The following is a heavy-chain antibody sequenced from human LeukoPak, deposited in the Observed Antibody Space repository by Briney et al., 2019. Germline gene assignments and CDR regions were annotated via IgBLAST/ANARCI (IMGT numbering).Heavy chain of an antibody. Sequence: GGSLRLSCAASGFTFSSYWMSWVRQAPGKGLEWVANIKQDGSEKYYVDSVKGRFTISRDNAKNSLYLQMNSLRAEDTAVYYRARESSNRRTYYYYYYYMDVWGKGTTVTVSS. J-gene: IGHJ6*03. V-gene: IGHV3-7*01. CDR3: ARESSNRRTYYYYYYYMDV. D-gene: IGHD1-14*01. CDR1: GFTFSSYW. CDR2: IKQDGSEK.